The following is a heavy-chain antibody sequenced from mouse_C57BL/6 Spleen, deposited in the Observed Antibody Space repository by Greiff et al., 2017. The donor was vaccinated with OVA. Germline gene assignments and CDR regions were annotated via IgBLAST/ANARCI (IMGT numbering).Heavy chain of an antibody. CDR2: INPSNGGT. CDR3: ARYPLIYYDYHWYFDV. Sequence: QVQLKQPGTELVKPGASVKLSCKASGYTFTSYWMHWVKQRPGQGLEWIGNINPSNGGTNYNEKFKSKATLTVDKSSSTAYMQLSSLTSEDSAVYYCARYPLIYYDYHWYFDVWGTGTTVTVSS. V-gene: IGHV1-53*01. CDR1: GYTFTSYW. J-gene: IGHJ1*03. D-gene: IGHD2-4*01.